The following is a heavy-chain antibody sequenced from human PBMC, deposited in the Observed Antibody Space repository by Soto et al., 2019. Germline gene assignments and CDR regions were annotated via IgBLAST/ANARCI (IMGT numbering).Heavy chain of an antibody. Sequence: PSETLSLTCTVSGGSISSYYWSWIRQPPGKGLEWIGYIYYSGSTNYKPSLKSRVTISVDTSKNQFSLKLSSVTAADTAVYYCASLTRGFKGGYGYNFGYFDYWGQGTLVTVSS. CDR3: ASLTRGFKGGYGYNFGYFDY. J-gene: IGHJ4*02. V-gene: IGHV4-59*01. CDR1: GGSISSYY. CDR2: IYYSGST. D-gene: IGHD5-12*01.